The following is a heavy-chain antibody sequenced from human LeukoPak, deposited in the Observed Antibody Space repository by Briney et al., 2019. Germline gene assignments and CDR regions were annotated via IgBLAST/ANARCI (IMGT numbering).Heavy chain of an antibody. J-gene: IGHJ6*02. CDR2: IIPIFGTA. D-gene: IGHD3-16*02. CDR3: AAVIHLQYYYGMDV. Sequence: ASVKVSCKASGGTFSSYAISWVRQAPGQGLEWMGGIIPIFGTANYAQKFQGRVTITADESTSTAYMELSSLRSEDTAVYYCAAVIHLQYYYGMDVWGQGTTVTVSS. CDR1: GGTFSSYA. V-gene: IGHV1-69*13.